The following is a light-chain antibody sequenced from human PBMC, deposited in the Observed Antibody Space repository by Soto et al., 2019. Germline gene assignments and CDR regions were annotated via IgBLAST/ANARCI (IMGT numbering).Light chain of an antibody. CDR2: GAS. V-gene: IGKV3-20*01. J-gene: IGKJ1*01. Sequence: EIVLTQSPGTLSLSPGERATLSCRASQSVSRSFLAWYQQNPGQAPRLLIYGASSRATGSPDRFSGSGSGPDFTLTISRLEPDDFAVYFCQQHASSPRTFGQGAKVEIK. CDR1: QSVSRSF. CDR3: QQHASSPRT.